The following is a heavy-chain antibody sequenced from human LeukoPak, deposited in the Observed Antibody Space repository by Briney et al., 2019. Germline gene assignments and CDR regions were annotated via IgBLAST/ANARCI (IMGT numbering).Heavy chain of an antibody. CDR3: AADIPYYYGSGSYSPYYYYGMDV. CDR1: GFTFASSA. CDR2: IVVGSGKT. D-gene: IGHD3-10*01. J-gene: IGHJ6*04. V-gene: IGHV1-58*01. Sequence: GTSVKVSCKASGFTFASSAVQWVRQARGQRLEWIGWIVVGSGKTNYAQKFQERVTITRDMSTSTAYMELSSLRSEDTAVYYCAADIPYYYGSGSYSPYYYYGMDVWGKGTTVTVSS.